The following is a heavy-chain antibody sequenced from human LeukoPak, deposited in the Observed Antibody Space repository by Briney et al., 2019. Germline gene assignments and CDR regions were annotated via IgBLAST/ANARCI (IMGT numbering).Heavy chain of an antibody. CDR2: INWNGGST. D-gene: IGHD6-13*01. Sequence: GGSLRLSCAASGFTFSDYYMSWVRHAPGKGREWVSGINWNGGSTVYADSVKGRFTISRDNAKNSLYLQMNSLRAEDTSLYYCAGSSSSWRTNWFDPWGQGTLVTVSS. CDR1: GFTFSDYY. J-gene: IGHJ5*02. CDR3: AGSSSSWRTNWFDP. V-gene: IGHV3-20*04.